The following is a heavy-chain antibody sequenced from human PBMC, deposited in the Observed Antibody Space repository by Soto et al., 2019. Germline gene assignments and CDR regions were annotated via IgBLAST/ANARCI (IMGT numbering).Heavy chain of an antibody. J-gene: IGHJ4*02. CDR2: IYYTGAT. CDR3: ARDDTSYGKVDF. V-gene: IGHV4-31*03. D-gene: IGHD1-26*01. CDR1: GDSIGSGRHY. Sequence: QVQLQGSGPGLVKPSQTLSLTCTVSGDSIGSGRHYWSWIRQYPGKGLEWIGCIYYTGATYHNPYLRSRLSISVDTSNNQFSLKLSSVTAADTAVYFCARDDTSYGKVDFWGQGTLVTVSS.